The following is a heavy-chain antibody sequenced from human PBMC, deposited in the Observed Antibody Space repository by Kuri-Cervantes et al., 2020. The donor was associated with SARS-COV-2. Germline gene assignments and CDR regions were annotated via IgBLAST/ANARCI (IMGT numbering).Heavy chain of an antibody. CDR1: GGTFRSYA. D-gene: IGHD5-24*01. CDR3: ARDAIRDGYNEGY. J-gene: IGHJ4*02. V-gene: IGHV1-69*06. Sequence: SVKVSCKASGGTFRSYAISWVRQAPGQGLEWMGGIIPIFGTANYAQKFQGRVTITADKSTSTAYMELSSLRSEDTAVYYCARDAIRDGYNEGYWGQGTLVPSPQ. CDR2: IIPIFGTA.